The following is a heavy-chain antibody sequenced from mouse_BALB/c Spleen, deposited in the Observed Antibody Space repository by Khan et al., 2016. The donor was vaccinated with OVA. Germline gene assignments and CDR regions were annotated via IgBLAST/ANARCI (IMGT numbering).Heavy chain of an antibody. CDR2: IWGGGGT. CDR1: GFSLSRYN. Sequence: VQLKQSGPGLVAPSQSLSSTCTVSGFSLSRYNIHWVRQPPGKGLEWLGVIWGGGGTDYNSTLKSRLSISKDNSKSQVFLKMNSLQTDDTAMYYCARAYYRYDGYYAIDYWGQGTSVTVSS. J-gene: IGHJ4*01. V-gene: IGHV2-6-4*01. CDR3: ARAYYRYDGYYAIDY. D-gene: IGHD2-14*01.